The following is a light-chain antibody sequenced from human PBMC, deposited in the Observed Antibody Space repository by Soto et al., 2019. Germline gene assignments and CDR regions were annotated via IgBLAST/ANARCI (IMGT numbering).Light chain of an antibody. CDR3: QQYANSRT. CDR1: QSVNINY. CDR2: GTS. Sequence: EIMLTQSPGTLSLSPGERATLSCRASQSVNINYFAWYQQKSGQAPRLLIYGTSNRASGIPDRFSGSGSGTDFTLSISGLEPEDFAVYFCQQYANSRTFGQGTKVDIK. V-gene: IGKV3-20*01. J-gene: IGKJ1*01.